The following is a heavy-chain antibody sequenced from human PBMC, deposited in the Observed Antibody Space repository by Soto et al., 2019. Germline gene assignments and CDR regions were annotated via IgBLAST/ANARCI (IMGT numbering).Heavy chain of an antibody. D-gene: IGHD1-26*01. V-gene: IGHV3-7*01. J-gene: IGHJ6*02. CDR1: GFTFSTYW. CDR2: IKQDGTEK. CDR3: TTSPHRDSERVFV. Sequence: LRLSCAASGFTFSTYWMSWVRRTPGKGLEWVANIKQDGTEKYYVDSVRGRLTVSRDNAKSSLYLQMNSLRVEDTAVYYCTTSPHRDSERVFVWGQGTTVTVSS.